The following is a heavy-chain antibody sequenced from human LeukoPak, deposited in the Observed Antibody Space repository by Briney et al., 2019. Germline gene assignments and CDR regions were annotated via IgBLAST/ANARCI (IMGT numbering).Heavy chain of an antibody. D-gene: IGHD1-26*01. Sequence: SETLSLTCTVSGGSISSYYWSWIRQPPGKGLEWIGYIYYSGSTYYNPSLKSRVTISVDTSKNQFSLKLSSVTAADTAVYYCARVKVGAIGGFDYWGQGTLVTVSS. V-gene: IGHV4-59*12. CDR3: ARVKVGAIGGFDY. J-gene: IGHJ4*02. CDR1: GGSISSYY. CDR2: IYYSGST.